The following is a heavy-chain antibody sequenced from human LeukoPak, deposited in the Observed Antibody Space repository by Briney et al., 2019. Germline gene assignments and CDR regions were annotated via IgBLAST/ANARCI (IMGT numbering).Heavy chain of an antibody. CDR3: ARLAHYCSGGSCPGWFDP. CDR1: GGSISSYY. J-gene: IGHJ5*02. CDR2: IYYSGST. V-gene: IGHV4-59*08. Sequence: PSETLSLTCTVSGGSISSYYWSWIRQPPVKGLEWIGYIYYSGSTNYNPSLKSRVTISVDTSKNQFSLKLSSVTAADTAVYYCARLAHYCSGGSCPGWFDPWGQGTLVTVSS. D-gene: IGHD2-15*01.